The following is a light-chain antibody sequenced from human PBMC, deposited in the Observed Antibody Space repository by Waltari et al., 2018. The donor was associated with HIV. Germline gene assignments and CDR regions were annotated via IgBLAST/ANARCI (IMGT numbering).Light chain of an antibody. J-gene: IGLJ3*02. CDR1: SPNLRARYP. CDR2: GNS. CDR3: QSYDSSLSGSGV. Sequence: QSVLTQPPSVSGAPGQRVTISRTGSSPNLRARYPLPWYQQLPGTAPKPLIYGNSNRPSGVPDRFSGSKSGTSASLAITGLQAEDEADYYCQSYDSSLSGSGVFGGGTKLTVL. V-gene: IGLV1-40*01.